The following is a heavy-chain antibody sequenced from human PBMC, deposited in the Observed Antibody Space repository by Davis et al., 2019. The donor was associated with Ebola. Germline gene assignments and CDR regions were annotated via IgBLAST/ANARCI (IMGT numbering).Heavy chain of an antibody. CDR1: GGSISSGDYY. CDR2: IYYSGST. Sequence: PSETLSLTCTVSGGSISSGDYYWSWIRQPPGKGLEWIGYIYYSGSTYYNPSLKSRVTISVDTSKNQFSLKLSSVTAADTAVYYCARVGCSSTSCYSYYYYMDVWGKGTTVTVSS. J-gene: IGHJ6*03. V-gene: IGHV4-30-4*01. D-gene: IGHD2-2*01. CDR3: ARVGCSSTSCYSYYYYMDV.